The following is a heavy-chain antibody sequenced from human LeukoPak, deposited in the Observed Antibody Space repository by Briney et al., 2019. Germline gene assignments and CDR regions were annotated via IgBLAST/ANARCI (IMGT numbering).Heavy chain of an antibody. CDR1: GGTFSSYA. CDR2: IIPIFGSA. CDR3: ARVGDDIVAGGSWFDP. J-gene: IGHJ5*02. Sequence: SVKVSCKASGGTFSSYAISWVRQTPGQGLEWMGGIIPIFGSANYAQNFQGRVTITADESTTTAYMELSSLRSEDTAVYYCARVGDDIVAGGSWFDPWGQGTLVTVSS. V-gene: IGHV1-69*13. D-gene: IGHD5-12*01.